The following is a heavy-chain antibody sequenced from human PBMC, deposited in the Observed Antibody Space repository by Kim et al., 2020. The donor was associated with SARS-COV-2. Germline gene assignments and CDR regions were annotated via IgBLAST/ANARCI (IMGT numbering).Heavy chain of an antibody. V-gene: IGHV4-39*01. CDR2: IYYSGST. CDR1: GGSISSSSYY. CDR3: ARPSARYSKRPHYWYFDL. J-gene: IGHJ2*01. D-gene: IGHD6-13*01. Sequence: SETLSLTCTVSGGSISSSSYYWGWIRQPPGKGLEWIGSIYYSGSTYYNPSLKSRVTISVDTSKNQFSLKLSSVTAADTAVYYCARPSARYSKRPHYWYFDLWGRGTLVTVSS.